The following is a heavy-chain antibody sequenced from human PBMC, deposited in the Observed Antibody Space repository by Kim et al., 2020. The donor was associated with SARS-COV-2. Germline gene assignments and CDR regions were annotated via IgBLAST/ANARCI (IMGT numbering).Heavy chain of an antibody. CDR3: ASAYLGYCSSTSCFMDV. Sequence: SETLSLTCTVSGGSISSYYWSWIRQPAGKGLEWIGRIYTSGSTNYNPSLKSRVTMSVDTSKNQFSLKLSSVTAADTAVYYCASAYLGYCSSTSCFMDVWGQGTTVTVSS. D-gene: IGHD2-2*01. CDR2: IYTSGST. J-gene: IGHJ6*02. V-gene: IGHV4-4*07. CDR1: GGSISSYY.